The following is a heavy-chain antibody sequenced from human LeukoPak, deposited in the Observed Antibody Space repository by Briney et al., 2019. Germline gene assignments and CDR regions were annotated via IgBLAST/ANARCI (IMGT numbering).Heavy chain of an antibody. CDR3: ARAITMVRGRGFGY. D-gene: IGHD3-10*01. V-gene: IGHV1-18*01. Sequence: ASVKVSCKASGYTFTSYGISWVRQAPGQGLEWMGWISAYNGNTNYAQKFQGRVTITRNTSISTAYMELSSLRSEDTAVYYCARAITMVRGRGFGYWGQGTLVTVSS. J-gene: IGHJ4*02. CDR2: ISAYNGNT. CDR1: GYTFTSYG.